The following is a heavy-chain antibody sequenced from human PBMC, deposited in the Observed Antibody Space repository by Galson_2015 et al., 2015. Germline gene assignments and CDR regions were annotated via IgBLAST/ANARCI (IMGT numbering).Heavy chain of an antibody. CDR3: TRDSEYDSSGPDAFDI. D-gene: IGHD3-22*01. CDR1: GFTFGDYA. Sequence: SLRLSCAASGFTFGDYAMSWFRQAPGKGLEWVGFIRSKAYGGTTEYAASVKGRFTISRDDSKSIAYLQMNSLKTEDTAVYYCTRDSEYDSSGPDAFDIWGQGTMVTVSS. V-gene: IGHV3-49*03. CDR2: IRSKAYGGTT. J-gene: IGHJ3*02.